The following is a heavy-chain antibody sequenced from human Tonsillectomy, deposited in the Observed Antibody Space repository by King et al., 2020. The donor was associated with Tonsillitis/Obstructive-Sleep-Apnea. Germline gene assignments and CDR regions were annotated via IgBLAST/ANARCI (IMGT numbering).Heavy chain of an antibody. J-gene: IGHJ6*02. V-gene: IGHV1-46*01. Sequence: QLVQSGAEVKKPGASVRVSCKASGYTFTTYYMHWVRQAPGQGLEWMGIINPSGGSTSYAQKFQGRVTMTRDTSTSTVYMELSSLRSEDTAVDYCARETPRTTDYGMDVWGQGTTVIVSS. CDR1: GYTFTTYY. D-gene: IGHD1-1*01. CDR2: INPSGGST. CDR3: ARETPRTTDYGMDV.